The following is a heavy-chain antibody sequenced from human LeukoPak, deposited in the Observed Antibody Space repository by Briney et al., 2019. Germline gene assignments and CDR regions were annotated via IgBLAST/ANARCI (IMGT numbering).Heavy chain of an antibody. CDR2: IKQDGSEK. Sequence: PGGSLRLSCAASGFTFSGYWMSWVRQAPGKGLEWVANIKQDGSEKYYVDSVKGRFTISRDNAKNSLYLQMNSLRAEDTAVYYCASGPVGSNCDWGQGTLVTVSS. J-gene: IGHJ4*02. CDR1: GFTFSGYW. V-gene: IGHV3-7*01. D-gene: IGHD1-26*01. CDR3: ASGPVGSNCD.